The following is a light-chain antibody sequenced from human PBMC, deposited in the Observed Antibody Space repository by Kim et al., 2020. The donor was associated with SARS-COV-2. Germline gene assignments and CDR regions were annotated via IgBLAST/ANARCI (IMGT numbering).Light chain of an antibody. CDR1: QSVGSY. CDR3: QQRSSWPLT. CDR2: DAS. Sequence: EIVLTQSPATLSLSPGEGATLSCRASQSVGSYLAWYQQKPGQAPRLLIYDASNRATGIPARFSGSGSGTDSTLTISSLEPEDFAVYYCQQRSSWPLTFGGGTQVDIK. V-gene: IGKV3-11*01. J-gene: IGKJ4*01.